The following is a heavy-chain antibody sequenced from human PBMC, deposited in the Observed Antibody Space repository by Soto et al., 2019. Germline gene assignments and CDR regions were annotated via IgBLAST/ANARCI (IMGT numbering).Heavy chain of an antibody. J-gene: IGHJ6*02. D-gene: IGHD3-22*01. CDR3: ARALKFYDSSGRLIYYYYGMDV. CDR2: TRNKANSYTT. V-gene: IGHV3-72*01. CDR1: GFTFSDHY. Sequence: EVQLVESGGGWATPGGSLRLSCAASGFTFSDHYMDWVRQAPGKGLEWVGRTRNKANSYTTEYAASVKGRFTISRDDSKNSLYLQMNSLKTEDTAVYYCARALKFYDSSGRLIYYYYGMDVWGQGTTVTVSS.